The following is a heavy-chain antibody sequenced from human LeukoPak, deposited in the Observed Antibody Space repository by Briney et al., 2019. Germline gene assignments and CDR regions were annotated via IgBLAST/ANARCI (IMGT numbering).Heavy chain of an antibody. D-gene: IGHD2-2*01. CDR2: VTYDGSRE. J-gene: IGHJ4*02. CDR1: GFSFDNYA. V-gene: IGHV3-30*03. CDR3: ATAGYDFDH. Sequence: GRSLRLSCAGSGFSFDNYAIHWVRQAPGKGLDWVAGVTYDGSREFYADSVKGRFTISRDNSRNTLYLQMNSLTDEDTALYYCATAGYDFDHWGQGTLVIVSS.